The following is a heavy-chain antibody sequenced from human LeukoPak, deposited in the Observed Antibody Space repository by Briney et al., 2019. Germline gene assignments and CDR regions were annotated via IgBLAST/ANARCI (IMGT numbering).Heavy chain of an antibody. V-gene: IGHV3-49*03. Sequence: GGSLRLSCTASGFTFGVYAMSWFRQAPGKGLEWVGFIRSKAYGGATEYAASVKGRFTISRDDSKSIAYLQMNSLKTEDTAVYYCTTGNYVFDYWGQGTLVTVSS. CDR1: GFTFGVYA. CDR2: IRSKAYGGAT. J-gene: IGHJ4*02. CDR3: TTGNYVFDY. D-gene: IGHD4-11*01.